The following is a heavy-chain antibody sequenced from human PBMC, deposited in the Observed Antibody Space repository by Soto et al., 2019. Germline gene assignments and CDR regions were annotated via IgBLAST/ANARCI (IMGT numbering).Heavy chain of an antibody. V-gene: IGHV4-59*01. CDR2: IYYSGST. CDR3: FFFQAEDGIRDVRSVSAFLLNRSSDL. J-gene: IGHJ2*01. Sequence: QPPGNGLDWLGYIYYSGSTNYNPSLKSRVTISVDTSKNHFSMKLSSVTDADTAVYFCFFFQAEDGIRDVRSVSAFLLNRSSDL. D-gene: IGHD3-10*02.